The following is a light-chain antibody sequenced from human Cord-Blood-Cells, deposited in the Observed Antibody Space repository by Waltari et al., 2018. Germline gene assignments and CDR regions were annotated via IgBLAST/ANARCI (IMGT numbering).Light chain of an antibody. CDR3: XQXYXYLT. Sequence: AIRXXQSPSSLSXSTGDXVTITCXARQGISSYLXWYQQKPGKAPKLLIYAASTLQSGXPSXXSGSGSGTDFXLTXSXLXSEXFXXXYCXQXYXYLTFGGGTKVXIK. J-gene: IGKJ4*01. V-gene: IGKV1-8*01. CDR1: QGISSY. CDR2: AAS.